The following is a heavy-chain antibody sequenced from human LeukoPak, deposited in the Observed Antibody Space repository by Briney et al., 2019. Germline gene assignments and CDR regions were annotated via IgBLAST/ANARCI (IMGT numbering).Heavy chain of an antibody. CDR3: ARTPNYDRRDYYRHFDF. CDR2: IYSGGST. D-gene: IGHD3-22*01. CDR1: GFTVSSNY. V-gene: IGHV3-66*01. Sequence: GGSLRLSCAASGFTVSSNYMSWVRQAPGKGLEWVSLIYSGGSTYYADSVKGRFTISRDISKNTLHLQMNSLRAEDTAVYYCARTPNYDRRDYYRHFDFWGQGTLVTVSS. J-gene: IGHJ4*02.